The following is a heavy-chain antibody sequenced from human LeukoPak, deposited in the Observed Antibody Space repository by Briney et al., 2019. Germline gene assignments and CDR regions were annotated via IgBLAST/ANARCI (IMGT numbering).Heavy chain of an antibody. D-gene: IGHD1-1*01. CDR2: VFNSGNT. J-gene: IGHJ4*02. CDR3: ARVVRRGALEKTTPFDY. V-gene: IGHV4-4*07. CDR1: GGSISSYY. Sequence: SETLSLTCTVSGGSISSYYWSWIRQPAGKGLEWIGRVFNSGNTYYNPSLKSRVTMSVDTSKNQFSLKLSSVAVADTAVYYCARVVRRGALEKTTPFDYWGQGTRVTVSS.